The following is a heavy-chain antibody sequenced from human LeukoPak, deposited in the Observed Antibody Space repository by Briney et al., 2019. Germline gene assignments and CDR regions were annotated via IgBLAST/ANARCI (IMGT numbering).Heavy chain of an antibody. CDR2: INSDGSST. D-gene: IGHD2-15*01. Sequence: QPGGSLRLSCAASGFTFSSYWMHWVRQAPGKGLVWVSRINSDGSSTSYADSVKGRFTISRDNAKNTLYLQMNSLRAEDSAAYYCARVGYCSGGSCSPNWYFDLWGRGTLVTVSS. CDR1: GFTFSSYW. CDR3: ARVGYCSGGSCSPNWYFDL. V-gene: IGHV3-74*01. J-gene: IGHJ2*01.